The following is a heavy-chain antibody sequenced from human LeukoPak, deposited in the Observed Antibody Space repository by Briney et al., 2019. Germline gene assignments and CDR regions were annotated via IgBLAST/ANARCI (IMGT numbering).Heavy chain of an antibody. CDR1: GFIFNTYW. CDR2: IKQGGTEK. Sequence: GESLRLTCEASGFIFNTYWMTWVHQAPGKGLERVANIKQGGTEKFHADSVKGRFTIARDNVKNLLILQMDSLRADDTAVYYCARAWYGSGNYYSRNYYDYYMDVWGKGTAVIVSS. J-gene: IGHJ6*03. D-gene: IGHD3-10*01. V-gene: IGHV3-7*01. CDR3: ARAWYGSGNYYSRNYYDYYMDV.